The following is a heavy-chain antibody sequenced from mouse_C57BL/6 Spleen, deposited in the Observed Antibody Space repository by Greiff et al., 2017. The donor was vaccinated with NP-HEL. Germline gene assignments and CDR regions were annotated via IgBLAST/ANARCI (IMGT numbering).Heavy chain of an antibody. D-gene: IGHD1-1*01. CDR3: ARSSSRPVYYFDY. J-gene: IGHJ2*01. CDR1: GYTFTNYW. Sequence: QVQLQQSGAELVRPGTSVKMSCKASGYTFTNYWIGWAKQRPGHGLEWIGDIYPGGGYTNYNEKFKGKSTLTADKSSSTAYMQFSSLTSEDSAIYYCARSSSRPVYYFDYWGQGTTLTVSS. V-gene: IGHV1-63*01. CDR2: IYPGGGYT.